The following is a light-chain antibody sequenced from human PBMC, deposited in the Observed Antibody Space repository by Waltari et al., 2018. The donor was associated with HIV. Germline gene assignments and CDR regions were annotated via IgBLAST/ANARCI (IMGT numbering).Light chain of an antibody. J-gene: IGKJ1*01. CDR2: KAS. V-gene: IGKV1-5*03. Sequence: DIQMTQSPSTLSASVGDRVTITCRASQSIVTWLAWYQQKPGKAPILLISKASSLETGVPSRFSGSGSGTEFTLTISSLQPDDFATYYCQQYNTNLGTFGQGTKVEIE. CDR3: QQYNTNLGT. CDR1: QSIVTW.